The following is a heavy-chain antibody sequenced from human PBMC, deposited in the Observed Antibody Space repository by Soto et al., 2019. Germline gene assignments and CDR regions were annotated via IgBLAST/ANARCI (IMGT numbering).Heavy chain of an antibody. CDR2: ISSSGSTI. V-gene: IGHV3-48*03. Sequence: GGSLRLSCAASGFTFSSYEMNWVRQAPGKGLEWVSYISSSGSTIYYADSVKGRFTISRDNAKNSLYLQMNSLRAEDPAVYYCARDIGGSCYFDYWGQGTLVTVSS. CDR1: GFTFSSYE. J-gene: IGHJ4*02. CDR3: ARDIGGSCYFDY. D-gene: IGHD2-15*01.